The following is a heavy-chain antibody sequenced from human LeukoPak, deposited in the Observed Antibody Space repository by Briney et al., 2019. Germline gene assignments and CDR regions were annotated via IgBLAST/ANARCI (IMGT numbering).Heavy chain of an antibody. Sequence: GGSLRLSCAASGFTFSSYWMSWVHQAPGKGLEWVANIKQDGSEKYYVDSVKGRFTISRDNAKNSLYLQMNSLRAEDTAVYYCARGYSGSYSYYYYYYYMDVWGKGTTVTVSS. V-gene: IGHV3-7*01. CDR2: IKQDGSEK. D-gene: IGHD1-26*01. CDR1: GFTFSSYW. J-gene: IGHJ6*03. CDR3: ARGYSGSYSYYYYYYYMDV.